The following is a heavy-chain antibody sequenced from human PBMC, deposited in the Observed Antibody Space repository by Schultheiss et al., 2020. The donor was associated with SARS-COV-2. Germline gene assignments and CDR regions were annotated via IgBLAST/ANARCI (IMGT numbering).Heavy chain of an antibody. Sequence: SQTLSLTCAVYGGSFSGYYWSWIRQPPGKGLEWIGEINHSGSTNYNPSLKSRVTISVDTSKNQFSLKLNSVTAADTAVYYCARARCSSTSCYFIGYYMDVWGKGTTVTVSS. J-gene: IGHJ6*03. CDR2: INHSGST. D-gene: IGHD2-2*01. CDR1: GGSFSGYY. CDR3: ARARCSSTSCYFIGYYMDV. V-gene: IGHV4-34*01.